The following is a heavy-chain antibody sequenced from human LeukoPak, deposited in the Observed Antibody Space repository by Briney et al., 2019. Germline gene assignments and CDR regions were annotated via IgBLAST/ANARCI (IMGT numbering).Heavy chain of an antibody. Sequence: GGSLRLSCAASGFTFSSYGMHWVRQAPGKGLEWVAFIRYDGSNKYYADSVKGRFTISRDNSKNTLYLQMNSLRAEDTAVYYCAKDIPRAPEDDYYDSSGSPYWGQGTLVTVSS. D-gene: IGHD3-22*01. V-gene: IGHV3-30*02. CDR3: AKDIPRAPEDDYYDSSGSPY. CDR1: GFTFSSYG. J-gene: IGHJ4*02. CDR2: IRYDGSNK.